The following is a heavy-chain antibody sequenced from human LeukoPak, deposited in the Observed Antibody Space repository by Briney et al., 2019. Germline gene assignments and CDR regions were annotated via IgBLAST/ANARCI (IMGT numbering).Heavy chain of an antibody. CDR3: ARSPYAGDYEQGFDY. V-gene: IGHV4-59*01. J-gene: IGHJ4*02. Sequence: SETLSLTCTVSGGSISSYYWSWIRQPPGKGLEWIGYIYYSGSTNYNPSLKSRVTISVDTSKNQFSLKLSSVTAADTAVYYCARSPYAGDYEQGFDYWGQGTLVTVSS. CDR2: IYYSGST. D-gene: IGHD4-17*01. CDR1: GGSISSYY.